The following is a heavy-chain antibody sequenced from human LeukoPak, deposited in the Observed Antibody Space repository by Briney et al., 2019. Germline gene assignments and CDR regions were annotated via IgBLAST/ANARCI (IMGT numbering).Heavy chain of an antibody. CDR3: AGLLSGTTGYDY. Sequence: GGSLRLSCAASGFTFSRYSMNWVRQAPGKGLEWVSFMSSSGTYIYYGDSLKGRFTVSRDNAKNSLYLQMNNLRAEDTALYYCAGLLSGTTGYDYWGQGTLVTVSS. V-gene: IGHV3-21*01. D-gene: IGHD1-1*01. CDR2: MSSSGTYI. J-gene: IGHJ4*02. CDR1: GFTFSRYS.